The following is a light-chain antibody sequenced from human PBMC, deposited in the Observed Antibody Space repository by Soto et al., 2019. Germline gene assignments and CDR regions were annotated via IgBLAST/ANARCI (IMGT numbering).Light chain of an antibody. V-gene: IGKV3-15*01. J-gene: IGKJ4*01. CDR2: DAI. Sequence: EIVLTQSPGTLSLSPGERATLSCRASQSVISTYLAWYQQKPGQTPRLLIYDAIIRAPDVPARFSGSWSGTEFTLTINSLQSEDFAVYYCQQYDAWPLTFGGGTKVDIK. CDR1: QSVISTY. CDR3: QQYDAWPLT.